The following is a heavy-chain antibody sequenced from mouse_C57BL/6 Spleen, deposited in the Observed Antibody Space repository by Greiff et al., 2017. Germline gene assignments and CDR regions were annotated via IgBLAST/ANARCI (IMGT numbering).Heavy chain of an antibody. D-gene: IGHD2-5*01. CDR2: INPSTGGT. CDR3: ARYSNYPYFDY. J-gene: IGHJ2*01. V-gene: IGHV1-42*01. Sequence: EVQLQQSGPELMKPGASVKISCKASGYSFTGYYMNWVKQSPEKSLEWIGEINPSTGGTTYNQKFKAKATLTVDKSSCTAYMQLKSLTSEDSAVYYCARYSNYPYFDYWGQGTTLTVSS. CDR1: GYSFTGYY.